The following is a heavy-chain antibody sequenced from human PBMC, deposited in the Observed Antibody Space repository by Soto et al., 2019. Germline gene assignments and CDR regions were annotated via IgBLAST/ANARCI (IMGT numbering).Heavy chain of an antibody. CDR3: ARIETGRVGTRRNWLAP. V-gene: IGHV1-3*01. D-gene: IGHD3-9*01. CDR2: INAGNGNT. J-gene: IGHJ5*02. Sequence: SVKVSCKASGYSFTSYAMHWVRQAPGQRLEWMGWINAGNGNTKYSQKFQGGVTITRDTSASTTYMELSSLRSEDTAVYYCARIETGRVGTRRNWLAPWGQGSLVTVSS. CDR1: GYSFTSYA.